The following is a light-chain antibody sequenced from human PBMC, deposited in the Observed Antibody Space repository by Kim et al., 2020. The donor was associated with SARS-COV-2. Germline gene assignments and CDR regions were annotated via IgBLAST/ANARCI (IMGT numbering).Light chain of an antibody. V-gene: IGKV1-12*01. CDR1: QDASTW. CDR2: AAS. CDR3: QQAHSFPIT. J-gene: IGKJ5*01. Sequence: ASIGDRGTISCRASQDASTWVAWYQQRPGRAPALLIYAASTLGNGVPSRFSGSESGTDFSLTISSLQPEDFATYFCQQAHSFPITFGQGTRLEIK.